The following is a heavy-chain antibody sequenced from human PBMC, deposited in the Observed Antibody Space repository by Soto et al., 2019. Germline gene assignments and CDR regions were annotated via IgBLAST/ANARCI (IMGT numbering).Heavy chain of an antibody. CDR3: ARERAQPDTAMVTGWFDP. J-gene: IGHJ5*02. D-gene: IGHD5-18*01. CDR1: GYTFTSYG. Sequence: QVQLVQSGAEVKKPGASVKVSCKASGYTFTSYGISWVRQAPGQGLEWMGWISAYNGNTNYAQKLQGRVTMTTDTPTSTAYMELRSLRSDDTAVYYCARERAQPDTAMVTGWFDPWGQGTLVTVSS. V-gene: IGHV1-18*01. CDR2: ISAYNGNT.